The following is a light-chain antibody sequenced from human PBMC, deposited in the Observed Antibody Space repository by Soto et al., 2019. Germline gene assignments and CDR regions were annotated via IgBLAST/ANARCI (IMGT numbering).Light chain of an antibody. J-gene: IGLJ1*01. Sequence: QAVVTQPASVSGSPGQSITISCTGTSSDVGGYNFVSWYQQHPGKAPKLMIYDVSNRPSGVSNRFSGSKSGNTASLTISGLQAEDEAAYYCSSYTSSSTLVFGTGTKVTVL. V-gene: IGLV2-14*01. CDR2: DVS. CDR1: SSDVGGYNF. CDR3: SSYTSSSTLV.